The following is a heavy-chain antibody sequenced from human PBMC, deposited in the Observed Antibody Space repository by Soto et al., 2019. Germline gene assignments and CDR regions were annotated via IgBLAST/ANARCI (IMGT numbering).Heavy chain of an antibody. CDR2: INHSGST. CDR3: ARTEIITMVRGVIMVYYYYGMDV. CDR1: GGSFSGYY. Sequence: SETLSLTCAVYGGSFSGYYWSWIRQPPGKGLEWIGEINHSGSTNYNPSLKSRVTISVDTSKNQFSLKLSSVTAADAAVYYCARTEIITMVRGVIMVYYYYGMDVCGQYTTVTDAS. J-gene: IGHJ6*02. D-gene: IGHD3-10*01. V-gene: IGHV4-34*01.